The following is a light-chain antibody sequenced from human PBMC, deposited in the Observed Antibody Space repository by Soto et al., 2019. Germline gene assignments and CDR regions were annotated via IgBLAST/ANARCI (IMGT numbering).Light chain of an antibody. V-gene: IGKV3-15*01. Sequence: VLSQSPATVSVSPGDRATLSCRSSQSVRNNLAWYQQRPGQAPRLLIYDISNRAAGVPARFSGSGSETEFTLTIRSLQSEDFAVYFCQQYNNWSSFGQGTRLEIK. CDR3: QQYNNWSS. CDR2: DIS. CDR1: QSVRNN. J-gene: IGKJ5*01.